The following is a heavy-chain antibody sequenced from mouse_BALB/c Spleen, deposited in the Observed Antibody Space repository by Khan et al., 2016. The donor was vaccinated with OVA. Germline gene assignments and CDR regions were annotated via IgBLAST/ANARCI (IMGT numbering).Heavy chain of an antibody. CDR3: ARSVVDYHAMDY. J-gene: IGHJ4*01. Sequence: EVELVESGGGLVKPGGSLKLSCSASGFIFSTYAMSWVRQTPEKRLECVATISTGGHYTFYPDSVKGRFTISRDNAKNTLYLQMSSLRSEDTAMYYCARSVVDYHAMDYWGQGTSVTVSS. V-gene: IGHV5-9-3*01. D-gene: IGHD1-1*02. CDR2: ISTGGHYT. CDR1: GFIFSTYA.